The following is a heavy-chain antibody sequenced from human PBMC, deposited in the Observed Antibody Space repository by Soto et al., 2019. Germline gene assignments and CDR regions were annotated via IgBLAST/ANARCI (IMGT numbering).Heavy chain of an antibody. CDR3: ERGDATKIVVTTYYAMDV. Sequence: QVQLVQSGAEVKKPGSSVKASCTASGGSLSNFGISWVRQAPGQGLEWMGAIIPVFGTPNYAQKFQDRVTINAEASTATVYMEVRSLTSEDTAVYYCERGDATKIVVTTYYAMDVWGQGTTVTVSS. V-gene: IGHV1-69*12. J-gene: IGHJ6*02. CDR2: IIPVFGTP. D-gene: IGHD3-22*01. CDR1: GGSLSNFG.